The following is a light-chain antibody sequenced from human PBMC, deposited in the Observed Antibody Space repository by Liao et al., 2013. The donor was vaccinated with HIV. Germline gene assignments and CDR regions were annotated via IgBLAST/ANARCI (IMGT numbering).Light chain of an antibody. V-gene: IGLV3-21*04. CDR3: QVWDSSSHHWV. J-gene: IGLJ3*02. Sequence: SYELTQPPSVSVAPGKTARITCGGHNIADNSVNWYQQKPGQAPVVVMYYDSDRPSGIPERFSGSNSGNTATLTISRVEAGDEAAYYCQVWDSSSHHWVFGGGTRLTVL. CDR2: YDS. CDR1: NIADNS.